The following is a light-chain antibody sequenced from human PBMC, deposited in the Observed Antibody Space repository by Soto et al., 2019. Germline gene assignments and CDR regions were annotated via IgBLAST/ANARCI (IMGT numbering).Light chain of an antibody. CDR3: TLWTTSTTMI. Sequence: QSVLTQSASVSGSPGQSIIISCTGTSSDIGAYNFVSWYQQHPGKAPKLMLYDVNIRPSGVSNRFSGSKSGNTASLTISGLQAEDEADYYCTLWTTSTTMIFGGGTKLTVL. CDR2: DVN. J-gene: IGLJ2*01. CDR1: SSDIGAYNF. V-gene: IGLV2-14*03.